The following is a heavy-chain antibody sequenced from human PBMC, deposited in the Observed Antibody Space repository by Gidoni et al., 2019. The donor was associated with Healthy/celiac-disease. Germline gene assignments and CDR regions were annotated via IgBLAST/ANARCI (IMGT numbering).Heavy chain of an antibody. J-gene: IGHJ3*02. CDR2: IIPIFGTA. D-gene: IGHD6-13*01. Sequence: QVQLVQSGAEVKKPGSSVKVSCKASGGTFSRYAISWVRQAPGQGLEWMGGIIPIFGTANYAQKFQGRVTITADESTSTAYMELSSLRSEDTAVYYCAREAGYSSSSPGDAFDIWGQGTMVTVSS. CDR1: GGTFSRYA. CDR3: AREAGYSSSSPGDAFDI. V-gene: IGHV1-69*01.